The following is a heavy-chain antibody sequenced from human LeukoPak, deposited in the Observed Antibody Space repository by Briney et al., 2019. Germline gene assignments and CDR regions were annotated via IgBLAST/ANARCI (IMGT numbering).Heavy chain of an antibody. CDR3: ASHIAAADNWFDP. Sequence: SVKVSCKASGGTFSSYAISWVRQAPGQGLEWMGGIIPIFGTANYAQKFQGRVTITADKSTSTAYMELSSLRSEDTAVYYCASHIAAADNWFDPWGQGTLVTVSS. J-gene: IGHJ5*02. V-gene: IGHV1-69*06. CDR1: GGTFSSYA. CDR2: IIPIFGTA. D-gene: IGHD6-13*01.